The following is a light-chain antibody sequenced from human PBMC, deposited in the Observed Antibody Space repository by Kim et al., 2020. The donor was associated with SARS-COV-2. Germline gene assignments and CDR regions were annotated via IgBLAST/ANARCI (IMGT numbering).Light chain of an antibody. J-gene: IGLJ2*01. Sequence: GQRVTISCSGSSANIGSNAVSWCQQLPGTAPKLLIYSFNQRPSGVPDRFSGSKSDTSASLAIGGLQSEDEADYSCAVWDDSLNGVVFGGGTQLTVL. CDR2: SFN. V-gene: IGLV1-44*01. CDR1: SANIGSNA. CDR3: AVWDDSLNGVV.